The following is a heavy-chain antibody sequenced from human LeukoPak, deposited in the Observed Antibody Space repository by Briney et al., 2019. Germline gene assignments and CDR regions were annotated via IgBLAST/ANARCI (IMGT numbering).Heavy chain of an antibody. V-gene: IGHV3-21*01. CDR1: GFTFSSYS. D-gene: IGHD3-10*01. CDR3: ARDGEGSGRPAYYYYYMDV. J-gene: IGHJ6*03. CDR2: ISSSSSYI. Sequence: PGGSLRLSCAASGFTFSSYSMNWVRQAPGTGLEWVSSISSSSSYIYYADSVKGRFTISRDNAKNSLYLQMNSLRAEDTAVYYCARDGEGSGRPAYYYYYMDVWGKGTTVTVSS.